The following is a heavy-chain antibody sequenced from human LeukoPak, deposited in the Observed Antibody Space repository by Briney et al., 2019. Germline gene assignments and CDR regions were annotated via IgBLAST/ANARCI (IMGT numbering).Heavy chain of an antibody. J-gene: IGHJ4*02. CDR2: IKQDGSEK. V-gene: IGHV3-7*01. CDR3: AREWQGGIAAAGTRIEGDY. CDR1: GFSVSGYW. Sequence: GGSLRLSCAVSGFSVSGYWMTWVRQAPGKGLEWVANIKQDGSEKNYVDAVKGRFTISRDNAENSLFLQMNSLRVEDTAVYYCAREWQGGIAAAGTRIEGDYWGQGTLVAVSS. D-gene: IGHD6-13*01.